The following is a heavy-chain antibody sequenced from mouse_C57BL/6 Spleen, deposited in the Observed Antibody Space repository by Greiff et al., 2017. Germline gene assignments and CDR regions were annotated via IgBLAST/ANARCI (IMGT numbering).Heavy chain of an antibody. Sequence: QVQLQQSGAELVKPGASVKMSCKASGYTFTSYWITWVKQRPGQGLEWIGDIYPGSGSTNYNEKFKSKATLTVDTSSSTAYMQLSSLTSEDSAVYYCARGGQLRLRFAYWGQGTLVTVSA. J-gene: IGHJ3*01. V-gene: IGHV1-55*01. D-gene: IGHD3-2*02. CDR2: IYPGSGST. CDR3: ARGGQLRLRFAY. CDR1: GYTFTSYW.